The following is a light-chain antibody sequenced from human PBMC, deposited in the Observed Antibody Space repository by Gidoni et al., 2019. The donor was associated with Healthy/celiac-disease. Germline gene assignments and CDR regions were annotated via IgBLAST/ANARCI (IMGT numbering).Light chain of an antibody. V-gene: IGKV1-39*01. Sequence: DIQVTQSPSSLSASVGDRVTITCRESQSISSYLNWYQQKPGKAPKLLIYAASSLQSGVPSRFSGSGSGTDFTLTISSLQPEDFATYYCQQSYSTPTFGQGTKVEIK. CDR1: QSISSY. CDR2: AAS. J-gene: IGKJ1*01. CDR3: QQSYSTPT.